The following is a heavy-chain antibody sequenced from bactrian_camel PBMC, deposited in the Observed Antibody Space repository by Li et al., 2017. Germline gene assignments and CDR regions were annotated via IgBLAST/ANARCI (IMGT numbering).Heavy chain of an antibody. CDR2: IYTGGDI. CDR1: PNTNRNC. Sequence: VQLVESGGGSVQAGGSLTLSCEASPNTNRNCLSWFRQAPGKEREGVAAIYTGGDIVYADSVKGRFTISQDNAANTVYLQMNSLKPDDTGMYYCAAARHAYRDSSYALNRQRYNDWGQGTQVTVS. V-gene: IGHV3S53*01. D-gene: IGHD1*01. J-gene: IGHJ4*01. CDR3: AAARHAYRDSSYALNRQRYND.